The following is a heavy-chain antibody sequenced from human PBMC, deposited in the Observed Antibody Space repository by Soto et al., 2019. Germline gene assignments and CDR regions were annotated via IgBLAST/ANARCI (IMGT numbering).Heavy chain of an antibody. Sequence: PATLSLTCTFSGGSIITSNYYWVLVRQPPGQGLDWIGNIYYSGTTYYNPSLKSRVTISVDTSKNQFSLKLNSVTAAETAVEERATFGVPASRHTDVEFLGPGTLV. CDR1: GGSIITSNYY. CDR2: IYYSGTT. V-gene: IGHV4-39*01. J-gene: IGHJ4*02. CDR3: ATFGVPASRHTDVEF. D-gene: IGHD2-21*02.